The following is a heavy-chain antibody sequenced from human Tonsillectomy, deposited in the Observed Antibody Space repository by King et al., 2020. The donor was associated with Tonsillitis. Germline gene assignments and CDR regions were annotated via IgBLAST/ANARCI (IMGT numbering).Heavy chain of an antibody. J-gene: IGHJ4*02. V-gene: IGHV4-31*03. CDR1: GGSISSGGYY. CDR3: AXXXCGXDCYYPSVLFDY. D-gene: IGHD2-21*02. Sequence: QLQESGPGLVKPSQTLSLTCTVSGGSISSGGYYWSWIRQHPGKGLEWIGHIYYSGSTYYNPSLKSRVTISVDTSKNQFSLKLSSVTAADTAVYYCAXXXCGXDCYYPSVLFDYWGXGTLVTVSX. CDR2: IYYSGST.